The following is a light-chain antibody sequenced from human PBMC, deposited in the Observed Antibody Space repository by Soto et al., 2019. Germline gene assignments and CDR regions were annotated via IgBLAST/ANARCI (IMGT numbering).Light chain of an antibody. CDR2: EGS. J-gene: IGLJ1*01. V-gene: IGLV2-23*03. CDR1: SSDVGSYNL. Sequence: QSVLTQPASVSGSPGQSITISCTGTSSDVGSYNLVSWYQQHPGKAPKLMIYEGSKRPSGVSNRFSGSKSGNTASLTISGLQAEDEADYYCCSYAGFSSVVFGTGPRSPX. CDR3: CSYAGFSSVV.